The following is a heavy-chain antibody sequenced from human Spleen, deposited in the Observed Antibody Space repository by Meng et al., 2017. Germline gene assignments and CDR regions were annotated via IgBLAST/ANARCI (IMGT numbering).Heavy chain of an antibody. J-gene: IGHJ5*02. V-gene: IGHV3-23*04. CDR2: IGSGGGGT. CDR3: ARQMGIARAVNWFDP. Sequence: EVQLVESGGTRVHHGGALRLAWEASGINFRTYVMSWVRQAPGKGLEWVASIGSGGGGTHYADSLRGRFTISRDTSRNTLYLQMNSLRVEDTAVYYCARQMGIARAVNWFDPWGQGALVTVSS. CDR1: GINFRTYV. D-gene: IGHD2-21*01.